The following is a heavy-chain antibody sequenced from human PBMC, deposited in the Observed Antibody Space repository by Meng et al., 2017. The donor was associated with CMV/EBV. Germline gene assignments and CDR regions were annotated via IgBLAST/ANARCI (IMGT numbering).Heavy chain of an antibody. CDR3: ARDRWAAAIRSPYYDGMDV. CDR2: ISYDGSNK. V-gene: IGHV3-30*04. J-gene: IGHJ6*02. CDR1: GFTFSSYA. D-gene: IGHD2-2*01. Sequence: GESLKISCAASGFTFSSYAMHWVRQAPGKGLEWVAVISYDGSNKYYADSVKGRFTISTDNSKNTLYLQMNSLRAEDTAVYYCARDRWAAAIRSPYYDGMDVWGQGTTVTVSS.